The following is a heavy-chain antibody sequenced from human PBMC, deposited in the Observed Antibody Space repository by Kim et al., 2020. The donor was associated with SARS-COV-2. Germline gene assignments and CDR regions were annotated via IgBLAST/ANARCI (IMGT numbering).Heavy chain of an antibody. D-gene: IGHD2-2*01. V-gene: IGHV5-51*01. CDR3: ARLGCSSTSCYSPNSAEYFQH. Sequence: GESLKISCKGSGNSFTSYWIGWVRQMPGKGLEWMGIIYPGDSDTRYSPSFQGQVTISADKSISTAYLQWSSLKASDTAMYYCARLGCSSTSCYSPNSAEYFQHWGQGTLVTVSS. J-gene: IGHJ1*01. CDR2: IYPGDSDT. CDR1: GNSFTSYW.